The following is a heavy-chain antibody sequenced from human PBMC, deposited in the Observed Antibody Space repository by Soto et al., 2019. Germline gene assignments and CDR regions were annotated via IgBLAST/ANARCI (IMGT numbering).Heavy chain of an antibody. D-gene: IGHD2-2*01. Sequence: SQTLSLTCAISGDSVSSNSAAWNWIRQSPSRGLEWLGRTYYRSKWYNDYAVSVKSRITINPDKSKNQFSLKLSSVTAADTAVYYCARRVVPAARWNGMDVWGQGTTVTVSS. J-gene: IGHJ6*02. V-gene: IGHV6-1*01. CDR1: GDSVSSNSAA. CDR2: TYYRSKWYN. CDR3: ARRVVPAARWNGMDV.